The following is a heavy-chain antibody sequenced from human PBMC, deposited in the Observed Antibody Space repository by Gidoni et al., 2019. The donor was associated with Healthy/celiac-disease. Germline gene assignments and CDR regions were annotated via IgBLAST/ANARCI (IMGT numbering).Heavy chain of an antibody. CDR3: ATTPLIAVAGSRSWFDP. CDR1: GYTLTELS. V-gene: IGHV1-24*01. Sequence: QVQLVQSGAEVKKPGASVKVSCKVSGYTLTELSRHWVRQAPGKGLEWMGGFGPEDGETIYAQKFQGRVTMTEDTSTDTAYMELSSLRSEDTAVYYCATTPLIAVAGSRSWFDPWGQGTLVTVSS. J-gene: IGHJ5*02. CDR2: FGPEDGET. D-gene: IGHD6-19*01.